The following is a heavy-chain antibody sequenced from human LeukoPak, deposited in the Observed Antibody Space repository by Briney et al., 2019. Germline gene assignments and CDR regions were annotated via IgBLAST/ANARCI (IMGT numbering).Heavy chain of an antibody. CDR3: AKASCGGERYYAMDV. CDR1: GFTFSSNA. D-gene: IGHD2-21*01. CDR2: ISGSGRNI. J-gene: IGHJ6*02. Sequence: PGGSLRLSCAASGFTFSSNAMNWVRQAPGKGLEWVSRISGSGRNIYYADSVKGRFTISRDNSKNTLYLQMTSLRAEDTAVYYCAKASCGGERYYAMDVWGQGTTVTVSS. V-gene: IGHV3-23*01.